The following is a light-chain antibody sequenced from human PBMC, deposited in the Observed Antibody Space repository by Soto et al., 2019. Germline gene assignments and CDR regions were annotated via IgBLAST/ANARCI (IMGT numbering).Light chain of an antibody. CDR2: GSD. CDR1: RSTIGNNH. Sequence: QSVLTQPPSVSAAPGQKVTISCSGGRSTIGNNHVSWYRQVPGTAPKLLIYGSDQRPSGIPDRFSGSRSGTSATLGIAGLQTGDEADYYCGTWYSSVSAAVFGGGTKLTVL. J-gene: IGLJ3*02. V-gene: IGLV1-51*02. CDR3: GTWYSSVSAAV.